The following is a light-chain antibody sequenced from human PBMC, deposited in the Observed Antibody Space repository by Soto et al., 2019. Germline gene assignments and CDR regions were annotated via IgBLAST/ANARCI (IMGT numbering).Light chain of an antibody. CDR1: QLISSW. CDR2: KAP. Sequence: DIQMTQSPSTLSASVGDSVTITFRAIQLISSWLAWYQQKPGKAPKLLIYKAPRLERGVPSRFSGSESGTEFTLTITSLQADDFATYYCQQYDKYWTFGQGTKVDIK. V-gene: IGKV1-5*03. J-gene: IGKJ1*01. CDR3: QQYDKYWT.